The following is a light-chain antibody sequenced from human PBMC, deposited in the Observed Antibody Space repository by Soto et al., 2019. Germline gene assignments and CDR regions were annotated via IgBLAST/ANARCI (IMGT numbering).Light chain of an antibody. CDR1: QDVSNY. J-gene: IGKJ2*01. CDR2: DAS. Sequence: DIQMTQSPSSLSASVGDRVTITCQASQDVSNYLNWYRQKPGQAPKLLIYDASNLETGVPSRFSGSGSGTDFTFTISTLQPEDFATYFCQQYDSLPYTFGQVTKLEI. V-gene: IGKV1-33*01. CDR3: QQYDSLPYT.